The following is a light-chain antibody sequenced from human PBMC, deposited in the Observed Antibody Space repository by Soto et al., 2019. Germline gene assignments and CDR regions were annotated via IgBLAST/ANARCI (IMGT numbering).Light chain of an antibody. CDR3: AAWDGSLNGYV. J-gene: IGLJ1*01. CDR2: GSD. V-gene: IGLV1-44*01. CDR1: SSNIGGKT. Sequence: QSVLTQPPSASGTPGQRVTISCSGSSSNIGGKTVNWYQQLPGTAPKLLIYGSDQRPSGVPDRFSGSKSGTSASLAISGLQSEDEADYYCAAWDGSLNGYVFGTGTKVTVL.